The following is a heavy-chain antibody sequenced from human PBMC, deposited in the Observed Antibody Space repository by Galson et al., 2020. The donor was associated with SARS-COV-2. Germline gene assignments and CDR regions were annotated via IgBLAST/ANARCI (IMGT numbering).Heavy chain of an antibody. Sequence: GGSLSLSCAASGFIFSDYYMSWIRQAPGKGLEWISYISSSGYTTYYADSVKVRFTISRDNAQKSVYLQMNNLRADDTAVYYCARGSYCGGDCYPEYFQHWGQGTLATVSS. J-gene: IGHJ1*01. CDR1: GFIFSDYY. CDR3: ARGSYCGGDCYPEYFQH. CDR2: ISSSGYTT. D-gene: IGHD2-21*02. V-gene: IGHV3-11*01.